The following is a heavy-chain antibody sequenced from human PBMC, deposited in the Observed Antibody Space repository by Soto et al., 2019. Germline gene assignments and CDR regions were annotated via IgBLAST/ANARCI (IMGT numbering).Heavy chain of an antibody. J-gene: IGHJ4*02. D-gene: IGHD3-22*01. CDR1: GFSLSTSGVG. V-gene: IGHV2-5*02. CDR2: IYWDDDK. CDR3: AHRAVNYYDSSGYYYDGVEDDY. Sequence: GSGPTLVNPTQTLTLTCTFSGFSLSTSGVGVGWIRQPPGKALEWLALIYWDDDKRYSPSLKSRLTITKDTSKNQVVLTMTNMDPVDTATYYCAHRAVNYYDSSGYYYDGVEDDYWGQGTLVTVSS.